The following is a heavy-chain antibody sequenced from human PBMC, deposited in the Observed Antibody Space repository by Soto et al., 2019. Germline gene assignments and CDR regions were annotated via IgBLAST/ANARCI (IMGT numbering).Heavy chain of an antibody. V-gene: IGHV3-11*01. CDR2: ISSSGGTK. J-gene: IGHJ5*02. Sequence: GGSLRLSCAASGFSFSDYYMTWIRQAPGKGLEWVSYISSSGGTKYHADSVKGRFTISRDNAKNSLYLQMNSLRAEDTAVYYCARGYSSSWTYNWFDPWGQGTLVTVSS. D-gene: IGHD6-13*01. CDR3: ARGYSSSWTYNWFDP. CDR1: GFSFSDYY.